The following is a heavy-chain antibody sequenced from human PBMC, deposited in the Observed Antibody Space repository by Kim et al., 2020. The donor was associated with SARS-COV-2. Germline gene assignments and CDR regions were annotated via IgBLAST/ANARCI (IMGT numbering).Heavy chain of an antibody. V-gene: IGHV3-30*04. D-gene: IGHD3-22*01. CDR2: ISYDGSNK. CDR1: GFTFSSYA. CDR3: ARGRNGYYSPWFDP. J-gene: IGHJ5*02. Sequence: GGSLRLSCAASGFTFSSYAMHWVRQAPGKGLEWVAVISYDGSNKYYADSVKGRFTISRDNSKNTLYLQMNSLRAEDTAVYYCARGRNGYYSPWFDPWGQGNLVTVSS.